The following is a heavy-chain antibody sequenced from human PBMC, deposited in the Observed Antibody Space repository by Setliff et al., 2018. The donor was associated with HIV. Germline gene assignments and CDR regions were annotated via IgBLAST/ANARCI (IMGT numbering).Heavy chain of an antibody. D-gene: IGHD2-15*01. CDR1: GFTFSIYE. CDR2: MTASGSNI. CDR3: AKDGISGGAYPPYYFDY. J-gene: IGHJ4*01. Sequence: GGSLRLSCAASGFTFSIYEMNWVRQAPGKGLEWVSYMTASGSNIYYADSVKGRFTISRDNSKNTLYLLMNGLRVEDTAVYYCAKDGISGGAYPPYYFDYWGHGTLVTVSS. V-gene: IGHV3-48*03.